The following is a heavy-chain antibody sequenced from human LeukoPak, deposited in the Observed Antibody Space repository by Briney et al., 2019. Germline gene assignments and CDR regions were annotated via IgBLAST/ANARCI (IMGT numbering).Heavy chain of an antibody. CDR1: GFTFSHYG. CDR3: ARAAPYYYDSSGYYGRFDY. V-gene: IGHV3-30*19. CDR2: ISYDGSNK. D-gene: IGHD3-22*01. Sequence: PGGSLRLSCAASGFTFSHYGMHWVRQAPGKGLEWVAVISYDGSNKYYADSVKGRFTISRDNSKNTLYLQMNSLRAEDTAVYYCARAAPYYYDSSGYYGRFDYWGQGTLVTVSS. J-gene: IGHJ4*02.